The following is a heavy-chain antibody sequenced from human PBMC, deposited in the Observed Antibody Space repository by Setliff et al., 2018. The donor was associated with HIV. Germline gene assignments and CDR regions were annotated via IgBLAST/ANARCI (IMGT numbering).Heavy chain of an antibody. V-gene: IGHV4-39*01. CDR3: ARRTLITGYDY. J-gene: IGHJ4*02. CDR1: GGSISSSSYY. CDR2: LYYSGTT. D-gene: IGHD3-16*01. Sequence: SETLSPTCTVSGGSISSSSYYWGWIRQPPGKGLEWIGSLYYSGTTYYNPSLKSRLTISVDTSKNQFSLKLSSVTAADTAVYYCARRTLITGYDYWGQGTLVTVSS.